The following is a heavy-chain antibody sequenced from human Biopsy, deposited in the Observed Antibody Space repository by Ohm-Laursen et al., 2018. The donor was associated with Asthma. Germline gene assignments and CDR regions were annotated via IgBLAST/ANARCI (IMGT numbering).Heavy chain of an antibody. J-gene: IGHJ6*02. D-gene: IGHD3-10*01. V-gene: IGHV1-18*01. CDR3: ARAVDYSHYYGIDI. CDR2: ISVYNGNT. Sequence: SVKASCKTSVYTFNRAGITWVRQAPGQGLEWMGGISVYNGNTKAAQKLQDRVTMITDTSTSTAYMELRSLRSDDTAVYFCARAVDYSHYYGIDIWGQGTTVTVS. CDR1: VYTFNRAG.